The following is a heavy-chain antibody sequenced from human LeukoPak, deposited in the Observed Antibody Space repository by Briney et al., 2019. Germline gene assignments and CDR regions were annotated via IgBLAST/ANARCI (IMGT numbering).Heavy chain of an antibody. D-gene: IGHD3-10*01. J-gene: IGHJ4*02. CDR3: ASGLWFGESLFDY. CDR1: GYTFTSYG. Sequence: ASVKVSCKASGYTFTSYGISWVRQAPGQGLECMGWISGNNGNTNYAQKFQGRVTMTTDTSRSTAYMELRSLRSDDTAVYYCASGLWFGESLFDYWGQGTLVTVSS. CDR2: ISGNNGNT. V-gene: IGHV1-18*01.